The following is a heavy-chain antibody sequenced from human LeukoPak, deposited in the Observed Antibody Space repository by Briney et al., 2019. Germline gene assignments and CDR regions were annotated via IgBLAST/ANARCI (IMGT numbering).Heavy chain of an antibody. J-gene: IGHJ4*02. CDR2: IYYSGST. V-gene: IGHV4-39*01. D-gene: IGHD3-22*01. CDR1: GGSISSSSYY. Sequence: SETLSLTCTVSGGSISSSSYYWGWIRQPPGKGLEWIGSIYYSGSTYYNPSLKSRVTISVDTSKNQFSLKLSSVTAADTAVYYGASRGKKDSSVYYEDYWGKETLSPSPQ. CDR3: ASRGKKDSSVYYEDY.